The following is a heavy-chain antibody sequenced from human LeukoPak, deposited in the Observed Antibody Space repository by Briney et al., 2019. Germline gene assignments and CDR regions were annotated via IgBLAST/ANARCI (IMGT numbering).Heavy chain of an antibody. CDR2: ISSSNTI. CDR1: GFTFSSYE. Sequence: GGSLRLSCAASGFTFSSYEMNWVRQAPGKGLEWVSYISSSNTIYYADSVKGRFTISRDNAKNSLYLQMNSLRAEDTAVYYCARETYTSGYPFDDWGQGTLVTVSS. J-gene: IGHJ4*02. D-gene: IGHD5-18*01. V-gene: IGHV3-48*03. CDR3: ARETYTSGYPFDD.